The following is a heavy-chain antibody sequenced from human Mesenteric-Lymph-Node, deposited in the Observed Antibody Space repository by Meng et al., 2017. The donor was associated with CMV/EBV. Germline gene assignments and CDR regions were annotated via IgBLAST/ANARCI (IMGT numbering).Heavy chain of an antibody. J-gene: IGHJ4*02. Sequence: SGDSVSSTSYSWAGLRQPPGKGLEWIGNISYHGGAYYNPSLESRVIMSLDMSKSHFSLNLGSVTVADTAVYYCARHRPVRGGGSYSDYWGQGTLVTVSS. CDR2: ISYHGGA. D-gene: IGHD3-16*01. CDR3: ARHRPVRGGGSYSDY. V-gene: IGHV4-39*01. CDR1: GDSVSSTSYS.